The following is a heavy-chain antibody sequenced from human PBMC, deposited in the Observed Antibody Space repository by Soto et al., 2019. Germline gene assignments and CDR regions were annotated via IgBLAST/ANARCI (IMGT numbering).Heavy chain of an antibody. J-gene: IGHJ2*01. CDR2: ISYDGSNK. Sequence: QVQLVESGGGVVQPGRSLRLSCAASGFTFSSYAMHWVRQAPGKGLEWVAVISYDGSNKYYADSVKGRFTISRDNSKNTLYLQLNRLRAEDTAVYYCARPLWRDYYNWGYFDLWGRGTLVTVSS. V-gene: IGHV3-30-3*01. CDR3: ARPLWRDYYNWGYFDL. D-gene: IGHD3-22*01. CDR1: GFTFSSYA.